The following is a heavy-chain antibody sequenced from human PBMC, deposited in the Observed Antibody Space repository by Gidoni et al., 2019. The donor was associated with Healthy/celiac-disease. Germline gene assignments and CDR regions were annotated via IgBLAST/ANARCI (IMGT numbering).Heavy chain of an antibody. CDR2: IKSKTEGGTT. CDR1: GFPFINAW. V-gene: IGHV3-15*01. D-gene: IGHD5-12*01. J-gene: IGHJ4*02. CDR3: TTGLVEMATNLDD. Sequence: VQLVASGGGLVTPGGFLRLSCAASGFPFINAWMSWVRQALGKGLEWGGRIKSKTEGGTTDDAAPGKGRVTNSRDDSKNTMYLQMNSLKNEDTDVYYCTTGLVEMATNLDDWGQGTLVTVSS.